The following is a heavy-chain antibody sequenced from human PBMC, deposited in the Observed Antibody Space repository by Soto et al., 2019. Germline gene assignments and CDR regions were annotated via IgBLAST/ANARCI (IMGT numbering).Heavy chain of an antibody. CDR1: GGSISSGGYY. V-gene: IGHV4-31*03. CDR3: ARVLRGSSPRGNWFDP. CDR2: IYYSGST. D-gene: IGHD6-6*01. J-gene: IGHJ5*02. Sequence: ASETLSLTCTVSGGSISSGGYYWSWIRQHPGKGLEWIGYIYYSGSTYYNPSLKSRVTISVDTSKNQFSLKLSSVTAADTAVYYCARVLRGSSPRGNWFDPWGQGTLVTVSS.